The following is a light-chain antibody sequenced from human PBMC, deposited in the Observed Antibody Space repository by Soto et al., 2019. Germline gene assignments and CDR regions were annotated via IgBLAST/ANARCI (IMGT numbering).Light chain of an antibody. Sequence: QSVLTQPPPVSGAPGQRVTISCTGSSSNIGAGYDVHWYQQLPGTAPKLLIYGNNNRPSGVPDRFSVSKSGTSASLAITGLQAEDEADYYCQSYDSNLSGYVFGTGTKLTVL. CDR1: SSNIGAGYD. V-gene: IGLV1-40*01. CDR3: QSYDSNLSGYV. J-gene: IGLJ1*01. CDR2: GNN.